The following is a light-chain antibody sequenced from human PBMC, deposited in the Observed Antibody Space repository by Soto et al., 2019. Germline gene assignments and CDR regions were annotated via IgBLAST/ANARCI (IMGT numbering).Light chain of an antibody. CDR3: LQDYHYQWP. J-gene: IGKJ1*01. CDR2: AAS. CDR1: QDIGNA. V-gene: IGKV1-6*01. Sequence: AVQMTQSPSSLSASVGDRVTITCRTSQDIGNALGWYQQKPGKAPKLLICAASILQSGVPSRFSGSGSGTDFTLTISSLQPEDFATYYCLQDYHYQWPFGQGTKVEIK.